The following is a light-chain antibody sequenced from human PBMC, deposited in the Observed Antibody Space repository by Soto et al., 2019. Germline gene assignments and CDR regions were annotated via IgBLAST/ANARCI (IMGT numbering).Light chain of an antibody. CDR2: SAH. Sequence: EIVMTQSPATLSVSPGERATLSCRASQSLNNNLAWYQQKPGQAPRLLIYSAHTRATGVPARFSGSGSGTEFNLTISSLQSEDLAVFYCQQYNQWPLTFGGGTNVETK. V-gene: IGKV3-15*01. CDR1: QSLNNN. CDR3: QQYNQWPLT. J-gene: IGKJ4*01.